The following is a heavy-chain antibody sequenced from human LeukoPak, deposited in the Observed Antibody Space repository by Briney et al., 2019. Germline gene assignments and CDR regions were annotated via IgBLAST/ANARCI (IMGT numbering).Heavy chain of an antibody. CDR2: FRYSGNT. D-gene: IGHD2-15*01. J-gene: IGHJ5*02. CDR1: GGSVTPSY. Sequence: SETLSLTCTVSGGSVTPSYWSWIRQPPGEGLEWIGNFRYSGNTDYNPSLKSRVTISLDTSKNQFSLKLNSVTAADTAVYYCAGDLNGYCSGGSCYNWFDPWGQGTLVTVSS. V-gene: IGHV4-59*02. CDR3: AGDLNGYCSGGSCYNWFDP.